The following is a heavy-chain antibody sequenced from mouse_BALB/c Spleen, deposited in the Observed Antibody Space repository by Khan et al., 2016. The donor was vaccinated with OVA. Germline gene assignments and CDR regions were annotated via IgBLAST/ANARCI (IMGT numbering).Heavy chain of an antibody. CDR1: GFTFSSYG. D-gene: IGHD4-1*01. CDR3: ASHLTGSFAY. CDR2: INSDGYYT. J-gene: IGHJ3*01. Sequence: EVELVESGGDLVKPGGSLRLSCAASGFTFSSYGMSWVRQFPDKRLEWVATINSDGYYTYYPDTVTGRFTISRNNAENTQYLQMSSLKSEDTAIYYCASHLTGSFAYWGQGTLVTVSA. V-gene: IGHV5-6*01.